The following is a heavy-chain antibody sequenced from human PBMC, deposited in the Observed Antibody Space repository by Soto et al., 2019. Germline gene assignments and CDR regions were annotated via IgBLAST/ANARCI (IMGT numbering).Heavy chain of an antibody. CDR1: GYTFTSYG. D-gene: IGHD1-1*01. Sequence: QVHLVQSGAEVKKPGASVKVSCKASGYTFTSYGITWVRQAPGQGLEWMGWISAHNGNTDYAQKLQGRVIVTRDTSTSTAYTELRSLISNDTAVYYCARARYGDYWGQGALVTVSS. CDR2: ISAHNGNT. CDR3: ARARYGDY. V-gene: IGHV1-18*01. J-gene: IGHJ4*02.